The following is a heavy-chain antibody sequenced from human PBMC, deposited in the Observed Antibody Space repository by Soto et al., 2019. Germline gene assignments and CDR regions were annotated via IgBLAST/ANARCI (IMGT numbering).Heavy chain of an antibody. D-gene: IGHD3-16*01. J-gene: IGHJ4*02. V-gene: IGHV3-23*01. Sequence: EVQLLESRGGLVQPGGSLRLSCAASGFTFSSYAMTWVRQAPGKGLEWVSDITDSGGTTYYADSVKGRFTISRDNSKNTLYLQMNSLTAEDTAVYFCARGGWGSVHDYWGRGTLVIVSS. CDR1: GFTFSSYA. CDR2: ITDSGGTT. CDR3: ARGGWGSVHDY.